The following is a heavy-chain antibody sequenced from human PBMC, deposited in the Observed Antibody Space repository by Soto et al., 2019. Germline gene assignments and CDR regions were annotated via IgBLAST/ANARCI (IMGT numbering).Heavy chain of an antibody. D-gene: IGHD3-3*01. J-gene: IGHJ4*02. CDR2: LSGTGAAS. V-gene: IGHV3-23*01. CDR1: GFSFSSHA. CDR3: AKGFTSFGVIITPPDS. Sequence: EVQLLESGGGLAQPGGSLRLSCAASGFSFSSHAMSWVRQAPGKGLEWVAGLSGTGAASYYADSAKGRFTISKDSSKNTLYLQIDSLRAEDTALYFCAKGFTSFGVIITPPDSWGQGTLVIVSS.